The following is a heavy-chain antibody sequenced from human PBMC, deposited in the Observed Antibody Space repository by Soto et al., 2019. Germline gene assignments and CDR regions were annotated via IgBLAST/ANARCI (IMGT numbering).Heavy chain of an antibody. D-gene: IGHD2-2*02. V-gene: IGHV4-34*01. J-gene: IGHJ4*02. CDR3: ARRAIAVHSPLDS. CDR1: GGSFRGYC. CDR2: INHSGST. Sequence: QVQLEQWGAGLLKPSETLSLTCAVYGGSFRGYCWGWIRQPPGKGREWIGEINHSGSTNYSPSLQSRVTISVATSKNQFSLKLGSVIAADTAVYYCARRAIAVHSPLDSWGQGPLVTVSS.